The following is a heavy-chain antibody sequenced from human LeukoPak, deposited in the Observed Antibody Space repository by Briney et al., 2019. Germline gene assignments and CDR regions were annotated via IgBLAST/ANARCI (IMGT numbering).Heavy chain of an antibody. CDR1: GFSLSTDGMR. V-gene: IGHV2-70*04. CDR2: IDWDDDK. Sequence: SGPTLVNPTQTLTLTCTFSGFSLSTDGMRVSWIRQPPGKALEWLARIDWDDDKFYSTSLKTRLTISKDTSKNQVVLTMTNMDPVDTATYYCARESFSSGYSNFDYWGQGTLATVSS. CDR3: ARESFSSGYSNFDY. J-gene: IGHJ4*02. D-gene: IGHD5-12*01.